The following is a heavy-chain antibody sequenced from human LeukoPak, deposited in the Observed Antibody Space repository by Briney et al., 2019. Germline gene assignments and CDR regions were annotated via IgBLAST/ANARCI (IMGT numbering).Heavy chain of an antibody. J-gene: IGHJ4*02. CDR1: GGSFSGYY. CDR2: INHSGST. CDR3: ARERRALSIAARPKDINWGTTSDY. V-gene: IGHV4-34*01. D-gene: IGHD6-6*01. Sequence: SETPSLTCAVYGGSFSGYYWSWIRQPPGKGLEWIGEINHSGSTNYNPSLKSRVTISVDTSKNQFSLKLSSVTAADTAVYYCARERRALSIAARPKDINWGTTSDYWGQGTLVTVSS.